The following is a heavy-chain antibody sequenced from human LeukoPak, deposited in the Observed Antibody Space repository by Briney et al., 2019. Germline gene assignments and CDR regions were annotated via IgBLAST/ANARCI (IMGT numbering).Heavy chain of an antibody. CDR1: GYTFSKYW. CDR2: IYPGESDI. CDR3: ARESWYSSGRYDY. J-gene: IGHJ4*02. V-gene: IGHV5-51*01. Sequence: GESLKISCKASGYTFSKYWIGWVRQMPGKGLEWMGIIYPGESDIRYSPSFQGQVTFSADKSISTAYLQWASLKASDTAKYYCARESWYSSGRYDYWGQGTLVTVSS. D-gene: IGHD6-19*01.